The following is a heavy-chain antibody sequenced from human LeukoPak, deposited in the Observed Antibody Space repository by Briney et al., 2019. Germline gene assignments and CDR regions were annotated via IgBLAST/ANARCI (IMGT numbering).Heavy chain of an antibody. Sequence: ASVKVSCKASGYTFTGYYMHWVRQAPGQGLEWMGWINPNSGGTNYAQKFQGRVTMTRDTSISTAYMEVSGLRSDDTAVYYCARRDCSRSSCYLDYWGQGTLVTVSS. CDR2: INPNSGGT. V-gene: IGHV1-2*02. J-gene: IGHJ4*02. D-gene: IGHD2-2*01. CDR1: GYTFTGYY. CDR3: ARRDCSRSSCYLDY.